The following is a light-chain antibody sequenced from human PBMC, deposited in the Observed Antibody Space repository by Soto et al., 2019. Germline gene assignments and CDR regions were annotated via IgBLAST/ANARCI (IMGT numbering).Light chain of an antibody. CDR3: QQYNNWPLT. J-gene: IGKJ4*01. V-gene: IGKV3-15*01. Sequence: ILMTQSPATLSVCPGETATLSCRASQTVNSNLAWYQQKPGQAPRLLIYGASTRATGIPARFSGSGSGTEFTVTISSLQSEDFAVYYCQQYNNWPLTFGGGTKVEIK. CDR2: GAS. CDR1: QTVNSN.